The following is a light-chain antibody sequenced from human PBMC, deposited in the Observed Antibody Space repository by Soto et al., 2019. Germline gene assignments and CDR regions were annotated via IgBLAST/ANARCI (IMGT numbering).Light chain of an antibody. CDR3: SSYTSSSTRV. CDR2: EVS. CDR1: SSDVGGYNY. J-gene: IGLJ3*02. Sequence: QSALTKPASVSGSPGQSITISCTGTSSDVGGYNYVSWYQQHPGKAPKLMIYEVSNRPSGVSNRCSGSKSGNTASLTISGLQAEDEAEYYCSSYTSSSTRVFGGGTKVTVL. V-gene: IGLV2-14*01.